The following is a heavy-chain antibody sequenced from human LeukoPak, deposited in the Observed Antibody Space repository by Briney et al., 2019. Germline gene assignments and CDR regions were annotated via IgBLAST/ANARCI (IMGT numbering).Heavy chain of an antibody. V-gene: IGHV3-49*03. CDR2: IRSKVYGGAT. CDR1: GFTFGDYA. Sequence: GGSLRLSCTASGFTFGDYAMSWFRQAPGKGLEWVGFIRSKVYGGATEYAASVKGRFTISRDDSKSIAYLQMNSLKSEDTAVYYCVRYSGDADYWGQGTLVTVSS. CDR3: VRYSGDADY. J-gene: IGHJ4*02. D-gene: IGHD5-12*01.